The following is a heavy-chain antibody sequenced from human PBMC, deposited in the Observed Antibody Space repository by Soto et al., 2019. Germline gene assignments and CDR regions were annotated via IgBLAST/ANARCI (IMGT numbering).Heavy chain of an antibody. CDR1: GFTVTSYY. Sequence: ILSCSASGFTVTSYYMSWVRQAPGKGLDWVSLIYTGGNTNYADSVKGRFTISRDNSKNTLYLQMNSLRAEDTAVYYCARDYYYGSGNYYRADYYHYGMDVWGQGTTVTVSS. V-gene: IGHV3-53*01. D-gene: IGHD3-10*01. CDR3: ARDYYYGSGNYYRADYYHYGMDV. J-gene: IGHJ6*02. CDR2: IYTGGNT.